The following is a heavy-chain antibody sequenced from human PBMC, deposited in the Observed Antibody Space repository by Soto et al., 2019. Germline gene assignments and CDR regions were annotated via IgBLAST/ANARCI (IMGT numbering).Heavy chain of an antibody. D-gene: IGHD2-8*02. CDR2: INNDGSNT. V-gene: IGHV3-74*01. CDR3: ARDVSLVFYP. Sequence: PGGSLRHSCVASGFTLSSYWMHWVRQAPGKGLVWVAHINNDGSNTNYADSVKGRFTISRDNAKNTLYLQMHSLRAEDTAVYYCARDVSLVFYPWGQGTLVTVS. CDR1: GFTLSSYW. J-gene: IGHJ5*02.